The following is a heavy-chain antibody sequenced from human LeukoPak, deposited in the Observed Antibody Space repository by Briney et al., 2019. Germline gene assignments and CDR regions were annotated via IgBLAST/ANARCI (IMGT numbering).Heavy chain of an antibody. CDR2: INSDGRST. Sequence: GGSLRLSCAGSGFTFSSYWMHWVRQAPGKGLVWVSRINSDGRSTTYADSVKGRFTISRDNSKNTLYLQMNSLRAEDTAVYYCASPGILYYYDSSGYYYYWGQGTLVTVSS. D-gene: IGHD3-22*01. V-gene: IGHV3-74*01. J-gene: IGHJ4*02. CDR3: ASPGILYYYDSSGYYYY. CDR1: GFTFSSYW.